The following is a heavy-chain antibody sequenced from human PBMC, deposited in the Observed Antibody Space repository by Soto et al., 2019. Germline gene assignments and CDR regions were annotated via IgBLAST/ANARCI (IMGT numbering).Heavy chain of an antibody. CDR1: GGSFSAYY. J-gene: IGHJ4*02. Sequence: SETLSLTCAVYGGSFSAYYWTWIRQPPGKGLEWIGEINHSGSTNYNPSLKSRVTLSVDTSKNQFSLNLNSVTAADTAVYYCARGSVGVSPGGEYGSASYIPFDYWGQGTLVTVSS. V-gene: IGHV4-34*01. D-gene: IGHD3-10*01. CDR2: INHSGST. CDR3: ARGSVGVSPGGEYGSASYIPFDY.